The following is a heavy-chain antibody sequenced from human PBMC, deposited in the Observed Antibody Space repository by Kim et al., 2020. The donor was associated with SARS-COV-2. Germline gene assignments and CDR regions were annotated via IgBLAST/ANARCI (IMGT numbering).Heavy chain of an antibody. J-gene: IGHJ4*02. D-gene: IGHD1-26*01. CDR1: GFTFNSRA. Sequence: GGSLRLSCAASGFTFNSRAMAWVRQAQGKGLEWASSINYSGESTYYEDFVKGRFTVSRDNSKNTLYLQMNSLRADDTAVYYCATGMVGPTTFDFWGQGILVTVSS. V-gene: IGHV3-23*01. CDR2: INYSGEST. CDR3: ATGMVGPTTFDF.